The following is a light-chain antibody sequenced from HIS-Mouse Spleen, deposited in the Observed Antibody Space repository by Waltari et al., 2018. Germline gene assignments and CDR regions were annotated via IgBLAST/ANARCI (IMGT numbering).Light chain of an antibody. CDR1: ALPKKY. CDR3: YSTDSSGNHRV. J-gene: IGLJ2*01. Sequence: SYELTQPPSVSVSPGQTARITCSGDALPKKYAYWYQQKSGQAPGLVIYEDSKLPPGIPDRFYGSSSGTMATLTISGAKVEDEADYYCYSTDSSGNHRVFGGGTKLTVL. CDR2: EDS. V-gene: IGLV3-10*01.